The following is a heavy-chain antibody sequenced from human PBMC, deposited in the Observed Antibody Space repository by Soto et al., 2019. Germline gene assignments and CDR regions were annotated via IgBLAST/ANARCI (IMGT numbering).Heavy chain of an antibody. CDR3: ARDVTVWWFDY. V-gene: IGHV3-30-3*01. D-gene: IGHD2-21*01. Sequence: GGSLRLSCAASGFTFSSYAMHWVHQAPGKGLEWVAVISYDGSNKYYADSVKGRFTISRDDSKNTLYLQMNSLRAEDTAVYYCARDVTVWWFDYWGQGTLVTVSS. CDR1: GFTFSSYA. CDR2: ISYDGSNK. J-gene: IGHJ4*02.